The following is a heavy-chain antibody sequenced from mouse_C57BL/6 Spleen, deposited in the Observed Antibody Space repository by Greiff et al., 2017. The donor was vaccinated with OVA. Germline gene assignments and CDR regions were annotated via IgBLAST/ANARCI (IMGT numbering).Heavy chain of an antibody. CDR3: ACGVIITTVASYAIDY. Sequence: QVQLQQPGAELVRPGSSVKLSCKASGYTFTSYWMHWVKQRPIQGLEWIGNIDPSDSDTHYNQKFKDKATLTVDKSSSTAYMQLSSLTSEDSAVYYWACGVIITTVASYAIDYWGQGTSVTVSS. CDR2: IDPSDSDT. D-gene: IGHD1-1*01. V-gene: IGHV1-52*01. J-gene: IGHJ4*01. CDR1: GYTFTSYW.